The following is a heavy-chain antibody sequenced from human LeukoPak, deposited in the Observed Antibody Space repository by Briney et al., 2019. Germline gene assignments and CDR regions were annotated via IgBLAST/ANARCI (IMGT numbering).Heavy chain of an antibody. CDR1: GFTFSSYW. V-gene: IGHV3-7*01. CDR2: IKQDGSEK. D-gene: IGHD3-16*01. Sequence: GGSLRLSCAASGFTFSSYWMSWVRQAPGKGLEWVANIKQDGSEKYYVDSVKGRFTISRDNAKNSLYLQMNSLRAEDTAVYYCERDQRLAVIDVWGKGTTVTVSS. J-gene: IGHJ6*03. CDR3: ERDQRLAVIDV.